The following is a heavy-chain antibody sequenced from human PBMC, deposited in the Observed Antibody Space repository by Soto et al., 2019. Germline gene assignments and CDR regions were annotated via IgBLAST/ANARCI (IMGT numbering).Heavy chain of an antibody. V-gene: IGHV5-51*01. J-gene: IGHJ4*02. CDR3: ARHLRLDGYSYYFDY. D-gene: IGHD4-4*01. CDR2: IYPGDSDT. CDR1: GYSFTSYW. Sequence: GESLKISCQGSGYSFTSYWISWVRQMPGKGLEWMGIIYPGDSDTRYSPSFQGQVTISADKSISTAYLQWSSLKASDTAVYYCARHLRLDGYSYYFDYWGQGNLVTVSS.